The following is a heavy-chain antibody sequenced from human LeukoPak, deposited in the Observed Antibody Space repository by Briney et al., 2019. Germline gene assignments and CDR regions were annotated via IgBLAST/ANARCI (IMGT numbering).Heavy chain of an antibody. J-gene: IGHJ6*03. V-gene: IGHV3-33*01. Sequence: GGSLRLSCAASGFTFSSYGMHWVRQAPGKGLEWVAVIWYDGSNKYYADSVKGRFTISRDNSKNTLYLQMNSLRAEDTAVYYCARDPGGRYYYGSGSYYKHYYYYMDVWGKGTTVTVSS. CDR1: GFTFSSYG. CDR2: IWYDGSNK. D-gene: IGHD3-10*01. CDR3: ARDPGGRYYYGSGSYYKHYYYYMDV.